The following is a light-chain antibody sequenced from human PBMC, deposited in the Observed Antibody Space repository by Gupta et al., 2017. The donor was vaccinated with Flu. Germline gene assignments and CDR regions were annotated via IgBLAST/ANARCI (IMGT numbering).Light chain of an antibody. J-gene: IGKJ1*01. CDR2: MAS. CDR3: LQYYARPWT. CDR1: QSITRW. V-gene: IGKV1-5*03. Sequence: GDRVTITCRARQSITRWLAWYQQKPGKDPILLIYMASTLDTGVPSRFSGSGSGTEFTLTISSLQPDDFATYYCLQYYARPWTFGQGTMVEI.